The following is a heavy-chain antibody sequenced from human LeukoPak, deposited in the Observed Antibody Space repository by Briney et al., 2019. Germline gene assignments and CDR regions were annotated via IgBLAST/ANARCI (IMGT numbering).Heavy chain of an antibody. D-gene: IGHD3-10*01. V-gene: IGHV3-9*01. CDR2: ISWNGGSI. Sequence: GRSLRLSCAASGFTFDDYAMHWVRQAPGRGLEWVSGISWNGGSIDYADSVKGRFTISRDNSKNTLYLQMNSLRAEDTAVYYCAKDAYYGSGSYSFDYWGQGTLVTVSS. J-gene: IGHJ4*02. CDR1: GFTFDDYA. CDR3: AKDAYYGSGSYSFDY.